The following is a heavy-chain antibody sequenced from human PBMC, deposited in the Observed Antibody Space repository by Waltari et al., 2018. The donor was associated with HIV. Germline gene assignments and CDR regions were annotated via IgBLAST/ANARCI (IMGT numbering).Heavy chain of an antibody. Sequence: EVQLVETGGGLIQPGGSLRLSCAASGFTVSSNYLSWVRQAPGKGLECVSVIYSGGSTYYADSVKGRFTISRDNSKNTLYLQMNSLRAEDTAVYYCARNTYGSGSDLDYYGMDVWGQGTTVTVSS. CDR1: GFTVSSNY. D-gene: IGHD3-10*01. CDR2: IYSGGST. J-gene: IGHJ6*02. V-gene: IGHV3-53*02. CDR3: ARNTYGSGSDLDYYGMDV.